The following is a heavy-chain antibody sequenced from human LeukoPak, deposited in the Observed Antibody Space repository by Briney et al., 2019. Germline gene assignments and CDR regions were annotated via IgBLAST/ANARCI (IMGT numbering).Heavy chain of an antibody. CDR2: ISSSGSTI. J-gene: IGHJ4*02. Sequence: GGSLRLSCAASGFTFSDYYMSWIRQAPGKGLEWVSYISSSGSTIYYADSVKGRFTISRDNAKNSLFLQMNSLRAEDTAVYYCARIPMTTVTTMNYWGQGTLVTVSS. D-gene: IGHD4-17*01. CDR1: GFTFSDYY. V-gene: IGHV3-11*04. CDR3: ARIPMTTVTTMNY.